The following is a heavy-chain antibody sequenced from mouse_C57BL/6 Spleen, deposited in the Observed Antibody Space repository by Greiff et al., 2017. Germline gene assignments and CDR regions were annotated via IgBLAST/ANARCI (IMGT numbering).Heavy chain of an antibody. CDR3: ARNYYGSNYFDY. J-gene: IGHJ2*01. D-gene: IGHD1-1*01. CDR1: GYAFSSSW. Sequence: VQLQQSGPELVKPGASVKISCKASGYAFSSSWMNWVKQRPGKGLEWIGRVYPGDGDTNYNGKFKGKATLTADKSSSTAYMQLSSLTSEDSAVYFCARNYYGSNYFDYWGQGTTLTVSS. V-gene: IGHV1-82*01. CDR2: VYPGDGDT.